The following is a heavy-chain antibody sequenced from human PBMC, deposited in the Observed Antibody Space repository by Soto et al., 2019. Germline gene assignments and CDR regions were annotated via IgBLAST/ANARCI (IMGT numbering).Heavy chain of an antibody. CDR1: GFTFSSYA. V-gene: IGHV3-23*01. D-gene: IGHD5-12*01. Sequence: GGSLRLSCAASGFTFSSYAMSWVRQAPGKGLEWVSAISGSGGSTYYADSVKGRFTISRDNSKNTLYLQMNSLRAEDTAVYYCAKSAFPSLYSGYDHTLYFDYWGQGTLVTVSS. CDR2: ISGSGGST. CDR3: AKSAFPSLYSGYDHTLYFDY. J-gene: IGHJ4*02.